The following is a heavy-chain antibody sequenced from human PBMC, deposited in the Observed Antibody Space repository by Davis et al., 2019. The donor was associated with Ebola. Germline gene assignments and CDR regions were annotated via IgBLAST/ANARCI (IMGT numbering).Heavy chain of an antibody. V-gene: IGHV1-69*04. CDR1: GGTFSSYA. Sequence: AASVKVSCKASGGTFSSYAISWVRQAPGQGLEWMGRIIPILGIANYAQKFQGRVTITADESTSTAYMELRSLRSDDTAVYYCAREITMIEPGYFDYWGQGTLVTVSS. CDR2: IIPILGIA. CDR3: AREITMIEPGYFDY. J-gene: IGHJ4*02. D-gene: IGHD3-22*01.